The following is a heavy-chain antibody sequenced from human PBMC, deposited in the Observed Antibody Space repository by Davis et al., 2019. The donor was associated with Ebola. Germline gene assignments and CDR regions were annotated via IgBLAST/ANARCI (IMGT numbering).Heavy chain of an antibody. CDR1: KFTFSSYA. Sequence: GGSLRLSCTASKFTFSSYAMGWVRQAPGKGLEWVSAISGNGGGRYYADSVKGRFTVSRDNSKKTLYLQMSSLRADDTAVYFCAKDQYNWNDGGFDHWGQGTLVTVSS. J-gene: IGHJ4*02. D-gene: IGHD1-20*01. CDR2: ISGNGGGR. CDR3: AKDQYNWNDGGFDH. V-gene: IGHV3-23*01.